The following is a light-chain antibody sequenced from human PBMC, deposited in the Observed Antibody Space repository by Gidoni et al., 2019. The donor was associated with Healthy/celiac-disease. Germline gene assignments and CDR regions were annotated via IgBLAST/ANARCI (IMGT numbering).Light chain of an antibody. Sequence: SSELTQDPAVSVALGQTVRITCQGDSLRSYYASWYQQKPGQAPLLVIYGKNNRPSGIPDRFSGSSSGNTASLTITGAQAEDEADYYCNSRDSSGNHPSVFGGGTKLTVL. CDR2: GKN. V-gene: IGLV3-19*01. J-gene: IGLJ3*02. CDR1: SLRSYY. CDR3: NSRDSSGNHPSV.